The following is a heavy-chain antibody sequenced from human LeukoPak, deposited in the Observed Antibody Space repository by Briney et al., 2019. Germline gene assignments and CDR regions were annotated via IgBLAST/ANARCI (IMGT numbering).Heavy chain of an antibody. Sequence: SETLSLTCTVPGGSISNSSYYWGWFRQPPGKGLEWIGSIYYSGSTYSNPSLKSRVTMSVDTSKNQFSLKLSSVTAADTAVFYCASDPGGCSGGSCYSFNYWGQGTLVTVSS. V-gene: IGHV4-39*01. J-gene: IGHJ4*02. D-gene: IGHD2-15*01. CDR1: GGSISNSSYY. CDR2: IYYSGST. CDR3: ASDPGGCSGGSCYSFNY.